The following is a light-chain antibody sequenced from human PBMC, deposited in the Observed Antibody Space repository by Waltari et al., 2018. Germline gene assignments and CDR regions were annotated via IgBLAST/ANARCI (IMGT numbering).Light chain of an antibody. CDR1: SSDVGGYNY. CDR2: DVN. Sequence: QSALTQPASVSGSLGQSITIPCPGTSSDVGGYNYVSWYHQHPGKAPRLMIYDVNKRPSGVSNRFSGSKSGNTASLTISGLQAEDEADYHCCSFASSNSYVFGTGTMVTVL. J-gene: IGLJ1*01. V-gene: IGLV2-14*01. CDR3: CSFASSNSYV.